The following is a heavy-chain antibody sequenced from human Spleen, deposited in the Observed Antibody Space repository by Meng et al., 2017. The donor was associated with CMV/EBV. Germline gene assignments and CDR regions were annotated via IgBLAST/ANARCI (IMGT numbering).Heavy chain of an antibody. CDR1: GFTFSSYA. Sequence: GESLKISCAASGFTFSSYAMSWVRQAPGKGLEWVSVLYSGGSIYYADSVKGRFTISRDNSRNTVYLQMNSLRAEDTAVYYCARETIVGGKLGSGGMDVWGQGTTVTVSS. J-gene: IGHJ6*02. CDR3: ARETIVGGKLGSGGMDV. CDR2: LYSGGSI. V-gene: IGHV3-66*02. D-gene: IGHD1-26*01.